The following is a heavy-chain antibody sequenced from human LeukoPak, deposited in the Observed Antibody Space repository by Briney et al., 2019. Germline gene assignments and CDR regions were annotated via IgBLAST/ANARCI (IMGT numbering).Heavy chain of an antibody. Sequence: GGSLRLSCAASGFTFSSHWIHWVRQAPGKGLVWVSRISDDGRTTIYADSVRGRFAISRDNAKNTLFLQLNSLRAEDTAVYYCASFGIGWSNSYWGQGTLVTVSS. CDR1: GFTFSSHW. J-gene: IGHJ4*02. CDR2: ISDDGRTT. D-gene: IGHD6-19*01. V-gene: IGHV3-74*01. CDR3: ASFGIGWSNSY.